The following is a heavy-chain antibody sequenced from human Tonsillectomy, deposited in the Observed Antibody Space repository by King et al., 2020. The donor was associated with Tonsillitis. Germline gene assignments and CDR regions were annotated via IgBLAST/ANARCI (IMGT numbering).Heavy chain of an antibody. D-gene: IGHD5-18*01. CDR1: GYPFTNYW. CDR2: IYPGDSDA. Sequence: VKLVESGAEVKKPGESLRISCKGSGYPFTNYWIGWVRQMPGKGLEWMGMIYPGDSDARYGPSFGGQVTMSVDKSINTAYLQWSSLTPSDTAIYYCARRQPALGDPLDYWGQGTLVTVSS. CDR3: ARRQPALGDPLDY. V-gene: IGHV5-51*03. J-gene: IGHJ4*02.